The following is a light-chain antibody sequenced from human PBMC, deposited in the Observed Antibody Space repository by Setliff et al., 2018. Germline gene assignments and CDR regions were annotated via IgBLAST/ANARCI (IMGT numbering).Light chain of an antibody. V-gene: IGLV2-14*01. CDR2: DVS. CDR3: NSYSSGSTIYV. CDR1: SSDVGAYNY. Sequence: QSALTQPASVSGSPGQSITISCTGTSSDVGAYNYVSWYQQYPGKAPKLIIYDVSIRPSGISARFSASKSGNTASLTISGLQPGDEADYYCNSYSSGSTIYVFGTGTKVTVL. J-gene: IGLJ1*01.